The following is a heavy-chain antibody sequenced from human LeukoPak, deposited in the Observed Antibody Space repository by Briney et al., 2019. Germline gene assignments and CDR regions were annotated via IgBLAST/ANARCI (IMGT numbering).Heavy chain of an antibody. CDR2: IYGGGNI. D-gene: IGHD5-24*01. J-gene: IGHJ4*02. CDR1: GFTGRCHY. Sequence: GFLRLFCASFGFTGRCHYLNLVRPASGEGLGWGSVIYGGGNIYYADSVKGRFTISRDNSKNTLYLQMNSLRAEDTAVYYCARGAGYNYPYYFDYWGQGTLVTVSS. V-gene: IGHV3-53*01. CDR3: ARGAGYNYPYYFDY.